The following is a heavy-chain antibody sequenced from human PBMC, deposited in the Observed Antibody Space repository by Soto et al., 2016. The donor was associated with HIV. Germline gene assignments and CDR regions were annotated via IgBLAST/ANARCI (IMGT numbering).Heavy chain of an antibody. J-gene: IGHJ3*02. CDR3: ARSQGQSGAFDI. V-gene: IGHV1-2*02. CDR1: GYTFTGYY. CDR2: INPNSGGT. Sequence: QVQLVQSGAEVKKPGASVKVSCKASGYTFTGYYIHWVRQAPGQGLEWMGWINPNSGGTNYAQKFQGRVTMTRDTSISTAYMELNRLRSDTAVYYCARSQGQSGAFDIWGQGTMVTVSS. D-gene: IGHD4-4*01.